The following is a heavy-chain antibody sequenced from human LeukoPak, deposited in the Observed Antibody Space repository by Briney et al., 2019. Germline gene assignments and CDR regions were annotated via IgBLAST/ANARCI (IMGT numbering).Heavy chain of an antibody. J-gene: IGHJ5*02. CDR2: ISYDGSNK. D-gene: IGHD5-18*01. CDR1: GFTFSSYG. CDR3: AKWIQGFGP. V-gene: IGHV3-30*18. Sequence: GGSLRLSCAASGFTFSSYGMHWVRQAPGKGLEWVAVISYDGSNKYYADSVKGRFTISRDNSKNTLYLQMNSLRAEDTAVYYCAKWIQGFGPWGQGTLVTVSS.